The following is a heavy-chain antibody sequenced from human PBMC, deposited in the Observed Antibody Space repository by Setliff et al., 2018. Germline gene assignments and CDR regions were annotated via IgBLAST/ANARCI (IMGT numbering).Heavy chain of an antibody. Sequence: GGSLRLSCAASGFTFSSYWMSWVRQAPGKGLEWVANIKQDGSEKYYVDSVKGRFTISRDNSKNTLYLQMNSLRAEDTAVYYCARSYNGSWYSDAFDIWGQGTMVTVSS. D-gene: IGHD6-13*01. V-gene: IGHV3-7*01. J-gene: IGHJ3*02. CDR2: IKQDGSEK. CDR1: GFTFSSYW. CDR3: ARSYNGSWYSDAFDI.